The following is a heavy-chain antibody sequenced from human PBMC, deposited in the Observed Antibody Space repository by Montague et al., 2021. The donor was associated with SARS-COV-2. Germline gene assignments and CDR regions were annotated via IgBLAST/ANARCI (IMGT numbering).Heavy chain of an antibody. V-gene: IGHV4-39*01. CDR3: ARGVTMIVVVMRYNWFDP. CDR2: IYYSGST. J-gene: IGHJ5*02. CDR1: GGSISSSSYY. Sequence: SETLSLTCTVSGGSISSSSYYWGWIRQPPGKGLEWIGSIYYSGSTYYNPSLKSRVTISVDTSKNQFSLKLRSVTAAATAVYYCARGVTMIVVVMRYNWFDPWGQGTLVTVSS. D-gene: IGHD3-22*01.